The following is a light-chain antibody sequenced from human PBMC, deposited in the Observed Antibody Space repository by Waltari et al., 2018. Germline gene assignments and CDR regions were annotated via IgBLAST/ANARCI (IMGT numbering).Light chain of an antibody. V-gene: IGLV2-14*01. J-gene: IGLJ2*01. CDR1: SSKFCHYNF. Sequence: QSALTQPTSGSGSLGQSITISVTGTSSKFCHYNFVSWFHHHPTNAPKCIIYDVTKRTSGVSTPFSGSKSGNTASLTISALQAEDDAFYYCSSYTISSAIFIFAGGTKVTV. CDR2: DVT. CDR3: SSYTISSAIFI.